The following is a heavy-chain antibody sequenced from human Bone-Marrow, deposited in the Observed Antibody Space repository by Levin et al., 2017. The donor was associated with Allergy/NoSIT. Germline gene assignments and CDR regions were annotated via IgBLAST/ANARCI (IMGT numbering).Heavy chain of an antibody. Sequence: GESLKISCAASGFSFHNYAMNWVRQAPGKGLEWVAVIAYDGSDQNYADSVRGRFTISRDNSKNTVWLQMSSLRAEDTAVYYCATTRTTPFDYWGQGTLVTVSS. J-gene: IGHJ4*02. CDR2: IAYDGSDQ. CDR3: ATTRTTPFDY. CDR1: GFSFHNYA. D-gene: IGHD1-7*01. V-gene: IGHV3-30-3*01.